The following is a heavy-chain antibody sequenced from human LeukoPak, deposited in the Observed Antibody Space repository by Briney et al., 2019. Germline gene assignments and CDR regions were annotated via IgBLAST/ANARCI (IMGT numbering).Heavy chain of an antibody. V-gene: IGHV1-2*02. D-gene: IGHD5-18*01. J-gene: IGHJ5*02. CDR1: GDTFTGYY. Sequence: GASVKVSCKASGDTFTGYYMHWVRQAPGQGLEWMGWINPNSGGTNYAQKFQGRVTITRDTSISTAYMELSRLRPPDTAVYYCASDKGGYSYGSCGQGPLAPVSS. CDR3: ASDKGGYSYGS. CDR2: INPNSGGT.